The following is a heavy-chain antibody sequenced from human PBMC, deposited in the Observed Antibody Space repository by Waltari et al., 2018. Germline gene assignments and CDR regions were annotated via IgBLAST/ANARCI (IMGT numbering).Heavy chain of an antibody. J-gene: IGHJ2*01. D-gene: IGHD5-12*01. CDR1: GFTFSSYA. CDR3: AKQTDGRWLQLLSSRFHWYFDL. V-gene: IGHV3-23*01. CDR2: ISGSGGST. Sequence: EVQLLESGGGLVQPGGSLRLSCAASGFTFSSYAMSWVRQAPGKGLAWVSAISGSGGSTYYADSVKGRFTISRDNSKNTLYLQMNSLRAEDTAVYYCAKQTDGRWLQLLSSRFHWYFDLWGRGTLVTVSS.